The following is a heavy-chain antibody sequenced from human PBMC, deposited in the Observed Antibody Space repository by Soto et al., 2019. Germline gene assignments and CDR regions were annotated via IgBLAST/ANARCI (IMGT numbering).Heavy chain of an antibody. CDR3: ARFGEKNVAVVDY. CDR2: IYYSGST. V-gene: IGHV4-39*01. J-gene: IGHJ4*02. CDR1: GGSISSSSYY. D-gene: IGHD6-19*01. Sequence: SETLSLTCTVSGGSISSSSYYWGWIRQPPGKGLEWIGSIYYSGSTYYNPSLKSRVTISVDTSKNQFSLKLSSVTAADTAVYYCARFGEKNVAVVDYWGQGTLVTVSS.